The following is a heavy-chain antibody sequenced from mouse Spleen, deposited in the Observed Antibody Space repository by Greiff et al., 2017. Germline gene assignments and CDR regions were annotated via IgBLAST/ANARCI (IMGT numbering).Heavy chain of an antibody. CDR1: GYTFTDYT. Sequence: QVQLQQSGAELVKPGASVKLSCKASGYTFTDYTIHWVKQRPGQGLEWIGWIYPGGGSTKYNENFKDKATLTADKSASSVYMELSRLTSDDSEVYFIERHEEGYGVLAYWGQGTLVTVSA. V-gene: IGHV1-62-2*01. J-gene: IGHJ3*01. CDR3: ERHEEGYGVLAY. CDR2: IYPGGGST. D-gene: IGHD2-2*01.